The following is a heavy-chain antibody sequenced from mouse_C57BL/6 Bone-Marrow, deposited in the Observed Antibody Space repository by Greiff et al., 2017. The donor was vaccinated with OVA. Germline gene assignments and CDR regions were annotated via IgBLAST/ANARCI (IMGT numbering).Heavy chain of an antibody. CDR3: AREGLRRAMDY. D-gene: IGHD2-4*01. CDR2: ISSGGSYT. J-gene: IGHJ4*01. Sequence: EVQGVESGGDLVKPGGSLKLSCAASGFTFSSYGMSWVRQTPDKRLEWVATISSGGSYTYYPDSVKGRFTISRDNAKNTLYLQMSSLKSEVTAVYYCAREGLRRAMDYWGQGTSVTVSS. CDR1: GFTFSSYG. V-gene: IGHV5-6*01.